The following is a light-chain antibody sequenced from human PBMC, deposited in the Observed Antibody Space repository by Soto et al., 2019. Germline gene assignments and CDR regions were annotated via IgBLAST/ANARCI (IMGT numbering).Light chain of an antibody. CDR3: ASYTSSSTSVI. CDR1: SSDVGGYKY. Sequence: QSALTQPASVSGSHGQSITISCTGTSSDVGGYKYVSWYQQHPDKAPKLIIFEVSNRPSGISSRFSGSKSGNTASLTISGLQAEDEADYYCASYTSSSTSVIFGRGTNFTVL. V-gene: IGLV2-14*01. J-gene: IGLJ2*01. CDR2: EVS.